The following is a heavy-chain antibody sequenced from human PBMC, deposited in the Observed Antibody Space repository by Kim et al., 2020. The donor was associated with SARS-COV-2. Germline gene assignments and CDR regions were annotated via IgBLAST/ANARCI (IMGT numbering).Heavy chain of an antibody. CDR3: ARARSPRYYYMDV. J-gene: IGHJ6*03. Sequence: SETLSLTCTVSGGSISSGGYYWSWIRQHPGKGLEWIGYIYYSGSTYYNPSLKSRVTISVDTSKNQFSLKLSSVTAADTAVYYCARARSPRYYYMDVWGKGTTVTVS. CDR1: GGSISSGGYY. CDR2: IYYSGST. V-gene: IGHV4-31*03.